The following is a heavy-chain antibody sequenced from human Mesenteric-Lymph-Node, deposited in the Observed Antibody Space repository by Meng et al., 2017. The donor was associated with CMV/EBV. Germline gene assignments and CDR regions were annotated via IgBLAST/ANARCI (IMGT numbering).Heavy chain of an antibody. CDR2: IKQDASDK. J-gene: IGHJ6*02. D-gene: IGHD3-3*01. Sequence: ETLSLTCAASGFTFSDYWMSWVRQAPGKGLEWVANIKQDASDKYYAGSVKGRFTISRDNAKNSLYLQMNSLRAEDTAVYYCAREERGSAYDFWSGYFAYYYYYGMDVWGQGTTVTVSS. CDR1: GFTFSDYW. V-gene: IGHV3-7*01. CDR3: AREERGSAYDFWSGYFAYYYYYGMDV.